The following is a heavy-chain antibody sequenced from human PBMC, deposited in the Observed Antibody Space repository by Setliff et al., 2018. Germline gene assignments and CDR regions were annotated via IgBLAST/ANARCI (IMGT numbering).Heavy chain of an antibody. Sequence: ASVKVSCKGSGYRFIVYYIHWVRQTPGKGLEWMGRVDPKDGQAIYAKKFQGRFTISRDNAKTSLYLQMNSLRAEDTAIYYCARPGRSNYWDSFDYWGQGTLVTVSS. D-gene: IGHD3-10*01. CDR3: ARPGRSNYWDSFDY. CDR1: GYRFIVYY. V-gene: IGHV1-69-2*01. CDR2: VDPKDGQA. J-gene: IGHJ4*02.